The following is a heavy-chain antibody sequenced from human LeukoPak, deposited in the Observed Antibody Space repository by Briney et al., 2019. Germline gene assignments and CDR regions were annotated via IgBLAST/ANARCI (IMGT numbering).Heavy chain of an antibody. CDR3: ARDPGITMVRGVIWGYGMDV. J-gene: IGHJ6*04. CDR1: GGSFSGYY. CDR2: INHSGST. Sequence: PSETLSLTCAVYGGSFSGYYWSWIRQPPGKGLEWIGEINHSGSTNYNPSLKSRVTISVDTSKNQFSLKLSSVTAADTAVYYCARDPGITMVRGVIWGYGMDVWGKGTTVTVSS. D-gene: IGHD3-10*01. V-gene: IGHV4-34*01.